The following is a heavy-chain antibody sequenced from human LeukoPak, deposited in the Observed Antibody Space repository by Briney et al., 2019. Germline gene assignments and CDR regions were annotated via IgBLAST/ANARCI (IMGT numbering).Heavy chain of an antibody. CDR3: AKDPNGDYVGAFDS. CDR2: IRYDGSNK. D-gene: IGHD4-17*01. V-gene: IGHV3-30*02. CDR1: GFTFSSYG. Sequence: GGSLRLSCAASGFTFSSYGMHWVRQAPGKGLEWVAFIRYDGSNKYYADSVKGRFTISRDNSKNTLYLQMNSLRSEDTAIYYCAKDPNGDYVGAFDSWGQGTMVTVSS. J-gene: IGHJ3*02.